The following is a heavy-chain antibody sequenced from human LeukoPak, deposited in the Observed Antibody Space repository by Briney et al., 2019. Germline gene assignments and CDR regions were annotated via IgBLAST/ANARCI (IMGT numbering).Heavy chain of an antibody. CDR2: IYTSGST. CDR1: GGSNSSYY. Sequence: SETLSLTCTVSGGSNSSYYWSWIRQPAGKGLEWIGRIYTSGSTNYNPSLKSRVTMSVDTSKNQFSLKLSSVTAADTAVYYCARGQAQGYSYGFDYWGQGTLVTVSS. J-gene: IGHJ4*02. V-gene: IGHV4-4*07. D-gene: IGHD5-18*01. CDR3: ARGQAQGYSYGFDY.